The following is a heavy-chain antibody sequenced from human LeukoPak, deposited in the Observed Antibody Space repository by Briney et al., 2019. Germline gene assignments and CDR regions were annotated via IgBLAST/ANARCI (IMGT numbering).Heavy chain of an antibody. CDR2: MNPNSGNT. V-gene: IGHV1-8*01. J-gene: IGHJ4*02. Sequence: ASVKVSRKATGYTFTSYDINWVRQATGQGLEWMGWMNPNSGNTGYAQKFQGRVTMTRSTSISTAYMELSSLRSEDTAVYYCARVMPDCGGDCSLDYWGQGTLVTVSS. D-gene: IGHD2-21*02. CDR1: GYTFTSYD. CDR3: ARVMPDCGGDCSLDY.